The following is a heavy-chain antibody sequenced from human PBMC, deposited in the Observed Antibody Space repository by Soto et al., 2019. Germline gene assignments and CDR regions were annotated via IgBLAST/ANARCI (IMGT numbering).Heavy chain of an antibody. V-gene: IGHV4-59*08. CDR3: ARRLSRFGEKTSLFDP. CDR1: GGSISSYY. Sequence: QVQLQESGPGLVKPSETLSLTCTVSGGSISSYYWSWIRQPPGKGLEWIGYIYYSGSTNYNPSLHSRVTISVDTSKYPFSLKLSSVTAADTAVYYCARRLSRFGEKTSLFDPWGQGTLVTVSS. CDR2: IYYSGST. J-gene: IGHJ5*02. D-gene: IGHD3-10*01.